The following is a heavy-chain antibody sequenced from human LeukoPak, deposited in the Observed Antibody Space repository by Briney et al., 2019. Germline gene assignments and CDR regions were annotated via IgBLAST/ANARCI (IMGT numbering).Heavy chain of an antibody. J-gene: IGHJ4*02. V-gene: IGHV3-49*04. D-gene: IGHD3-22*01. CDR2: IRSKAYGGTT. CDR1: GFTFGDYA. CDR3: WVCYYDSSGYCDY. Sequence: QPGRSLRLSCTASGFTFGDYAMSWVRQAPGKGLEWVGFIRSKAYGGTTEYAASVKGRFTISRDDSKSIAYLQMNSLKTEDTAVYYCWVCYYDSSGYCDYWGQGTLVTVPS.